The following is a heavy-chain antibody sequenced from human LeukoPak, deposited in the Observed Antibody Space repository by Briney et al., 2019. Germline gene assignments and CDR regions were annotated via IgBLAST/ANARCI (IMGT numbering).Heavy chain of an antibody. D-gene: IGHD5-18*01. J-gene: IGHJ3*02. CDR1: GGTFSSYA. Sequence: ASVKVSCKASGGTFSSYAISWVRQAPGQGLEWMGGIIPIFGTANYAQKFQGRVTMTRDASTSTVYMELSSLRSEDTAVYYCARDLKWDTYAFDIWGQGTMVTVSS. CDR2: IIPIFGTA. V-gene: IGHV1-69*05. CDR3: ARDLKWDTYAFDI.